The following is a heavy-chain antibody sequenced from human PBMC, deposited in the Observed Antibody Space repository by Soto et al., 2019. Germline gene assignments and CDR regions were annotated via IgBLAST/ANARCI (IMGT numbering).Heavy chain of an antibody. CDR2: IGGSDGDI. J-gene: IGHJ4*02. D-gene: IGHD3-10*01. CDR1: GFIFGNYA. V-gene: IGHV3-23*01. CDR3: ARVANIKVGGIKNYYFDY. Sequence: SGGSLRLSCTASGFIFGNYAMTWVRQAPGKGLESVSGIGGSDGDIQYADSVKGRFTVFRDNSKKILYLQMNSLTVEDSAIYYCARVANIKVGGIKNYYFDYWGQGVPVTVSS.